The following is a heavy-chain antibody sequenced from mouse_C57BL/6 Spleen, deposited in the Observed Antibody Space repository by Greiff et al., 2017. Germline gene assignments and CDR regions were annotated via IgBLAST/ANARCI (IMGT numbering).Heavy chain of an antibody. V-gene: IGHV7-3*01. D-gene: IGHD3-2*02. CDR3: ARYGNLAAQATYPYYAMDY. J-gene: IGHJ4*01. CDR1: GFTFTDYY. Sequence: EVKLVESGGGLVQPGGSLSLSCAASGFTFTDYYMRWVRQPPGQALAWLGFIRHKANGYTTASSASVKGRFTISRDNSQSNLYLQINALRAEDSATYYCARYGNLAAQATYPYYAMDYWGQGTSVTVSS. CDR2: IRHKANGYTT.